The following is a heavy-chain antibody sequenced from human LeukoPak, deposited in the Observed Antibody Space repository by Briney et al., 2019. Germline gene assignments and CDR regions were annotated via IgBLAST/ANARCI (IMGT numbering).Heavy chain of an antibody. CDR1: GFTFSSYG. V-gene: IGHV3-30*18. J-gene: IGHJ4*02. D-gene: IGHD3-10*01. CDR2: ISYDGSNK. Sequence: GGSLRLSCAASGFTFSSYGMHWVRQAPGKGLEWVAVISYDGSNKYYADSVKGRFTISRDNSKNTLYLQMNSLRAEDTAVYYCAKPPGSGVYYFDYWGQGTLVTVSS. CDR3: AKPPGSGVYYFDY.